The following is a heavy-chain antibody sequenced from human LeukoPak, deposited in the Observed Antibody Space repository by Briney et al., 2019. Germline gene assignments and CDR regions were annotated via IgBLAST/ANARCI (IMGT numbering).Heavy chain of an antibody. J-gene: IGHJ3*02. CDR2: ISDSGGST. CDR1: GFTFSSYA. CDR3: AKGGKRAARLSDAFDI. Sequence: GGSLRLSCAASGFTFSSYAMSWVRKAPGKGLEWVSAISDSGGSTYYADSVKGRFTISRDNSKNTLYLQMNSLRAEDTAVYYCAKGGKRAARLSDAFDIWGQGTMVTVSS. D-gene: IGHD6-6*01. V-gene: IGHV3-23*01.